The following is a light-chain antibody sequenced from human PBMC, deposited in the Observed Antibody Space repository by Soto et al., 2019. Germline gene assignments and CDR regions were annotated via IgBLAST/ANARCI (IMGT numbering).Light chain of an antibody. V-gene: IGKV1-5*03. CDR2: KAS. Sequence: DIQMTQSPSTLSASVGDRVTITCRASQSISSWLAWYQQKLGKAPKLLIYKASNLESGVPSRFSGSGSGTEFPLTISSLQPDDFATYYCQQYNGYSATFGGGTKVEVK. CDR3: QQYNGYSAT. CDR1: QSISSW. J-gene: IGKJ4*01.